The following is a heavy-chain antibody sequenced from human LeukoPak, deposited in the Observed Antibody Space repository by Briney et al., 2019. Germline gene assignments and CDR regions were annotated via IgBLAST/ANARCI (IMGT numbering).Heavy chain of an antibody. Sequence: PSETLSLTCTVSGGSISSSSYYWGWIRQPPGKGLEWIGSIYYSGSTYYNPSLKSRVTISVGTSKNQFSLKLSSVTAADTAVYYCARVGVWYYYMDVWGKGTTVTVSS. CDR1: GGSISSSSYY. V-gene: IGHV4-39*07. D-gene: IGHD3-16*01. J-gene: IGHJ6*03. CDR2: IYYSGST. CDR3: ARVGVWYYYMDV.